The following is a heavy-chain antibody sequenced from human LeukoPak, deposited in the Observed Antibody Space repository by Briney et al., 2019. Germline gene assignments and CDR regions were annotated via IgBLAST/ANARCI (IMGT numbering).Heavy chain of an antibody. V-gene: IGHV3-33*01. D-gene: IGHD3-16*02. CDR3: ARALNRYTEFYFDY. Sequence: PRGSLRHSCVTSGLTFSGAVMHSGCKDPGEGLVRVSVSWYDGSNKYYANSVKRRFTISRDSSKNTLYPQISTLRAEDTAVYYCARALNRYTEFYFDYWGQGTLVTVS. CDR1: GLTFSGAV. J-gene: IGHJ4*02. CDR2: SWYDGSNK.